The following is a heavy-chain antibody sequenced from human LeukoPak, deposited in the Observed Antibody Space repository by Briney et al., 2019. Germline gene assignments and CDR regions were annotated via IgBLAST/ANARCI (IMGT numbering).Heavy chain of an antibody. CDR3: ARGYHWNYGWFDP. CDR2: FYSTGDS. Sequence: SETLSLTCTVSSDSIGNYYWTWIRQSPGKRLEWLGYFYSTGDSEYNPSLKSRVNMSVEMSRNQFSLKLTSVTAADTAVYFCARGYHWNYGWFDPWGQGTLVTVSS. CDR1: SDSIGNYY. V-gene: IGHV4-59*01. D-gene: IGHD1-7*01. J-gene: IGHJ5*02.